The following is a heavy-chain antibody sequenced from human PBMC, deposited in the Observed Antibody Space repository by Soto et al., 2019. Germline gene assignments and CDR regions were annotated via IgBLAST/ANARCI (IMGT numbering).Heavy chain of an antibody. D-gene: IGHD3-10*01. J-gene: IGHJ4*02. V-gene: IGHV4-31*03. Sequence: QVQLQESGPGQVKPSQTLSLTCTVSGGSISSGGYYWSWIRQHPGKGLEWIGYIYYSGSTYYNPSLKSRVTISVDTSKNQFSLKLSSVTAADTTVYYCARGDGSSGSYRGYRWGQGTLVTVSS. CDR2: IYYSGST. CDR1: GGSISSGGYY. CDR3: ARGDGSSGSYRGYR.